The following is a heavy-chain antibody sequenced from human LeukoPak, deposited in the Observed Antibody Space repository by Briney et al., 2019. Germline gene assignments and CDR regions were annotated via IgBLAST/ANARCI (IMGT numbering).Heavy chain of an antibody. CDR1: GYTFTGYY. J-gene: IGHJ6*02. CDR2: INPNSGGT. Sequence: ASVKVSCQASGYTFTGYYMHWVRQATGQGLEWMGWINPNSGGTNYAQKFQGRVTMTRDTSISTAYMELSRLRSDDTAVYYCAGGLNYYYGMDVWGQGTTVTVSS. V-gene: IGHV1-2*02. CDR3: AGGLNYYYGMDV. D-gene: IGHD3-16*01.